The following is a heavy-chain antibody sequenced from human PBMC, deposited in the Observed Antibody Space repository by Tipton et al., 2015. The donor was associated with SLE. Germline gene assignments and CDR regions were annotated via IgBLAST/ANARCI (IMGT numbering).Heavy chain of an antibody. J-gene: IGHJ4*02. Sequence: TLSLTCTVSGGSISSSCYYWGWIRQPPGKGLEWIGSIYYSGSTYYNPSLKSRVTISVDTSKNQFSLKLSSVTAADTAVYYCACDWKGTWDYWVQGTLVTVSS. V-gene: IGHV4-39*07. CDR1: GGSISSSCYY. D-gene: IGHD1-14*01. CDR2: IYYSGST. CDR3: ACDWKGTWDY.